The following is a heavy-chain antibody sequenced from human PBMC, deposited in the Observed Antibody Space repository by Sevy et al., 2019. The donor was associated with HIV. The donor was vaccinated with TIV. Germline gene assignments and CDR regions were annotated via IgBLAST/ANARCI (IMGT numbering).Heavy chain of an antibody. CDR2: VKQDGSEK. J-gene: IGHJ5*02. Sequence: GGSLRLSCAASGFTFSSYWMNWIRQAPGKGLEWVANVKQDGSEKDYVDSVKGRFTISRDNAKNSLYLEMNTLRAEDTAGYYCATSGGETWGQGTLVTVSS. D-gene: IGHD3-16*01. V-gene: IGHV3-7*01. CDR3: ATSGGET. CDR1: GFTFSSYW.